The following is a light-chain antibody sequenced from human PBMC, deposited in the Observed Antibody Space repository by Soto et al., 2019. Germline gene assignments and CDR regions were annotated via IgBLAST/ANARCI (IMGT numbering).Light chain of an antibody. V-gene: IGKV3-15*01. Sequence: EIVLTQSPGTLSLSPGGRATLSCRASQSVSNNYLAWYQHKPGQAPRLLIYGASTRATGIPARFSGSGSGTEFTLTISSLQSEDFAVYYCQQYNNWPPVTFGQVTKVDIK. CDR2: GAS. J-gene: IGKJ1*01. CDR3: QQYNNWPPVT. CDR1: QSVSNN.